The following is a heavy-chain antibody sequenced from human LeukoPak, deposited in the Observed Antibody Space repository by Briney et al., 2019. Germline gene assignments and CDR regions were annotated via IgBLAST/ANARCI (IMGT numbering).Heavy chain of an antibody. Sequence: SVKVSCKASGGTFSSYAISWVRQAPGQGLEWMGGIIPIFGTANYAQKFQGRVTITADESTSTAYMELSSLRSEDTAVYFCARLMLGYCGGGNCYDPSDNWGQGTLVTVSS. CDR1: GGTFSSYA. J-gene: IGHJ4*02. D-gene: IGHD2-15*01. CDR3: ARLMLGYCGGGNCYDPSDN. CDR2: IIPIFGTA. V-gene: IGHV1-69*13.